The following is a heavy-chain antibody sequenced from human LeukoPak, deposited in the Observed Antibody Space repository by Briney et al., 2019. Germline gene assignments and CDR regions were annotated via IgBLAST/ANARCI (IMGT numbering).Heavy chain of an antibody. D-gene: IGHD4-17*01. V-gene: IGHV4-39*01. CDR1: GGSISSSSYY. Sequence: SETLSLTCTVSGGSISSSSYYWGWIRQPPGKGLEWIGSIYYSGSTYYNPSLKSRVTISVDTSKNQFSLKLSSVTAADTAVYYCARRGTVTRTLDYWGQGTLVTVSS. CDR2: IYYSGST. CDR3: ARRGTVTRTLDY. J-gene: IGHJ4*02.